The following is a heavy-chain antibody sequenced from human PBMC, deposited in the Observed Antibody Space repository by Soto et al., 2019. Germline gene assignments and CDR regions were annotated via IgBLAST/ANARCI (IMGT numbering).Heavy chain of an antibody. CDR3: ARDYYDSSGRPNIDY. CDR2: INHSGST. CDR1: GGSFSGYY. J-gene: IGHJ4*02. Sequence: QVQLQQWGAGLLKPSETLSLTCAVYGGSFSGYYWSWIRQPPGKGLEWIGEINHSGSTNYNPSPKSRVTITVDTSKNQFSLKLSSVTAADTAVYYCARDYYDSSGRPNIDYWGQGTLVTVSS. D-gene: IGHD3-22*01. V-gene: IGHV4-34*01.